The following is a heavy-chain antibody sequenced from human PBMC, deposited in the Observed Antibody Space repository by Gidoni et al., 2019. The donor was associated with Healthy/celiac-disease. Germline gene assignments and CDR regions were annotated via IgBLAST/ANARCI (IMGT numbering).Heavy chain of an antibody. J-gene: IGHJ4*02. V-gene: IGHV3-30-3*01. D-gene: IGHD4-17*01. CDR1: AFTFSSYA. CDR2: ISYDGSNK. Sequence: QVPLVESVGGLVQPGRSLRLSCAAFAFTFSSYAMHWVRQAPGKGLEWVAVISYDGSNKYYADSVKGRFTISRDNSKNTLYLQMNSLRAEDTAVYYCAREADYGDHGFDYWGQGTLVTVSS. CDR3: AREADYGDHGFDY.